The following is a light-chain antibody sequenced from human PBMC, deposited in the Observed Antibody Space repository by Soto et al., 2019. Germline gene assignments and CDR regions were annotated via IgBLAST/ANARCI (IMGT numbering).Light chain of an antibody. J-gene: IGKJ1*01. CDR3: QQYSDNWT. V-gene: IGKV1-5*03. CDR2: KAS. CDR1: QSISSW. Sequence: PSTLSASVGDRVTITCRASQSISSWLAWYQQKPGTAPKLLIYKASTLQSGVPSRFSGSGSGTEFTLTISSLQPDDFATYYCQQYSDNWTFGQGTKVDIK.